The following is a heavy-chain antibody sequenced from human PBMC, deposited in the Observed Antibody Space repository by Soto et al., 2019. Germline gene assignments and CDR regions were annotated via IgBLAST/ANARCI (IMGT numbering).Heavy chain of an antibody. CDR3: ANGPAGADDFDY. V-gene: IGHV4-39*01. D-gene: IGHD3-10*01. CDR1: GGSISSSSYY. Sequence: SETLSLTCTVSGGSISSSSYYWGWIRQPPGKGLEWIGSIYYSGSTYYNPSLKSRVTISVDTSKNQFSLKLSSVTAADTAVYYCANGPAGADDFDYWGQGTLVTVSS. J-gene: IGHJ4*02. CDR2: IYYSGST.